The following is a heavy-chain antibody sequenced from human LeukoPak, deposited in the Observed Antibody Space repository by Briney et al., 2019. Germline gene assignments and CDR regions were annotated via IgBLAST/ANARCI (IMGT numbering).Heavy chain of an antibody. CDR3: ARYCTTTSCYGSYYSYGMDV. D-gene: IGHD2-2*01. Sequence: GGSLRLSCAASGFTFSDYYMSWIRQAPGKGLEWVSAISSSGGSTYHADSVKGRFTISRDNSKNTLYMQMNSLRVEDTAVYYCARYCTTTSCYGSYYSYGMDVWGQGTTVTVSS. V-gene: IGHV3-23*01. J-gene: IGHJ6*02. CDR1: GFTFSDYY. CDR2: ISSSGGST.